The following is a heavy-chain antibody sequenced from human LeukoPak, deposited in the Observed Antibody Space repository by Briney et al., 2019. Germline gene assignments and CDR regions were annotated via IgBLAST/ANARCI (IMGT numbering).Heavy chain of an antibody. J-gene: IGHJ5*02. CDR2: INPNSGGT. CDR1: GYTFTGYY. D-gene: IGHD6-19*01. CDR3: ARGAVAGNNWFDP. V-gene: IGHV1-2*02. Sequence: APVKVSCKASGYTFTGYYMHWVRQAPGQGLEWMGWINPNSGGTNYAQKFQGRVTMTRDTSISTAYMELSRLRSDDTAVYYCARGAVAGNNWFDPWGQGTLVTVSS.